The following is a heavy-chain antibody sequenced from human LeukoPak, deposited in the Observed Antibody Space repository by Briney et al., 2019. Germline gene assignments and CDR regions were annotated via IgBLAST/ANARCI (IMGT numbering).Heavy chain of an antibody. Sequence: ASVKVSCKASGYTFTSYGISWVRQAPGQGLEWMGIINPSGGSTSYAQKFQGRVTMTRDMSTSTVYMELSSLRSEDTAVYYCASSALRGDHFDYWGQGTLVTVSS. J-gene: IGHJ4*02. CDR1: GYTFTSYG. V-gene: IGHV1-46*01. D-gene: IGHD5-12*01. CDR3: ASSALRGDHFDY. CDR2: INPSGGST.